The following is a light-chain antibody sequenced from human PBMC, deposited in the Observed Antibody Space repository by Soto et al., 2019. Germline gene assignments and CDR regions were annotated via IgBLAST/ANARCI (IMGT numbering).Light chain of an antibody. V-gene: IGKV4-1*01. CDR3: QQYYTTPRT. J-gene: IGKJ1*01. CDR1: QTIFKSSNNKDS. CDR2: GAS. Sequence: DILMTQPPASLLVSLRERATINCNSSQTIFKSSNNKDSLAWYQQKAGQPPKLLNHGASTRDFGVPDRFNGSGSGTDFTLTISSLQAEDVAVYYCQQYYTTPRTFGQGTKVDIK.